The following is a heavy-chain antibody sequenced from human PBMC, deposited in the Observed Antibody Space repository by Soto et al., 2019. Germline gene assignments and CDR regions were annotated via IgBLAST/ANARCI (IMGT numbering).Heavy chain of an antibody. CDR2: INPSGGSST. D-gene: IGHD3-10*01. V-gene: IGHV1-46*01. CDR3: ATLADYFGSGNFPSYFDY. J-gene: IGHJ4*02. Sequence: GASVKVSCKASGYTFTSYYMHWVRQAPGQGLEWMGIINPSGGSSTSYAQKFQGRVTMTEDRSTDTAYMELSSLRSEDTAVYYCATLADYFGSGNFPSYFDYWGQGTLVTVSS. CDR1: GYTFTSYY.